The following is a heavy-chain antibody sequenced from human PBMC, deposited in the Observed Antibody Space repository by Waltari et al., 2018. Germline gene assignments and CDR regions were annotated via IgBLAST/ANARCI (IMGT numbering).Heavy chain of an antibody. CDR2: IIPTFGTT. V-gene: IGHV1-69*06. CDR3: TGGYYESSGFSFSYTYNMDV. J-gene: IGHJ6*02. Sequence: QVQVVQSGAEVQKPGSSVRVSCKASGGTFSSDGISWVRQAPGQGLEWMGGIIPTFGTTNYPQEFQGRVTITADKSTSTAYMELSSLRSADTAVYYCTGGYYESSGFSFSYTYNMDVWGQGTTVTVSS. CDR1: GGTFSSDG. D-gene: IGHD3-22*01.